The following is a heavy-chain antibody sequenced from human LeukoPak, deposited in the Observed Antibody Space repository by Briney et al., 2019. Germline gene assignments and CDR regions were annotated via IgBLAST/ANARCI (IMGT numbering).Heavy chain of an antibody. CDR3: ARDGIARGSGSFLGS. V-gene: IGHV3-74*01. CDR1: GFTFSSYW. D-gene: IGHD1-26*01. J-gene: IGHJ5*02. Sequence: PGGSLRLSCAASGFTFSSYWMHWVRQAPGKGLVWVSRINSDGSSTSYADSVKGRFTISRDNSQNTLYLQMNSLRAEDTALYYCARDGIARGSGSFLGSWGQGTLVTVSS. CDR2: INSDGSST.